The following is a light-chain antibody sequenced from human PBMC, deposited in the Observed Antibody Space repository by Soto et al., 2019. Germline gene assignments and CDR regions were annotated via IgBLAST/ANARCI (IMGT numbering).Light chain of an antibody. CDR2: EVS. CDR1: RSDVGGYNY. V-gene: IGLV2-14*01. CDR3: SSYTSSSILV. J-gene: IGLJ2*01. Sequence: QSALTQPASVSGSPGQSITISCTGTRSDVGGYNYVSWYQQYPGKAPKSIIYEVSNRPSGVSNRFAGSKSGNTASLTISGLQAEDEADYYCSSYTSSSILVFGGGTKLTVL.